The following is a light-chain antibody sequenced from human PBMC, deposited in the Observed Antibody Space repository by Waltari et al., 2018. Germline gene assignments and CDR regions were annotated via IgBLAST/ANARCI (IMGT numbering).Light chain of an antibody. CDR2: WAF. CDR3: QQYYTTPFT. V-gene: IGKV4-1*01. Sequence: DIVITQSPVFLAVAPGERATIHCKSSRNILDSSNNKHHLAWDRQRPGQPPQVVIYWAFSRESGVPDRFTGSGSGTDFTLTISSLQADDVAVYYCQQYYTTPFTFGQGTKLEIK. J-gene: IGKJ2*01. CDR1: RNILDSSNNKHH.